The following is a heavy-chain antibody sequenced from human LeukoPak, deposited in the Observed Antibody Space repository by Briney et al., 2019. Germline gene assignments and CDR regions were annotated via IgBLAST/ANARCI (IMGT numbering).Heavy chain of an antibody. CDR3: ASPEGYSGYDHYYYGMDV. CDR2: IIPIFGRA. D-gene: IGHD5-12*01. Sequence: SVKVSCKASGGTFTSYAISWVRQAPGQGGEWMGGIIPIFGRANYAQKFQGRVTITADKSTSPPSMELSSLRSEDTAVYYCASPEGYSGYDHYYYGMDVWGKGTTVTVSS. V-gene: IGHV1-69*06. CDR1: GGTFTSYA. J-gene: IGHJ6*04.